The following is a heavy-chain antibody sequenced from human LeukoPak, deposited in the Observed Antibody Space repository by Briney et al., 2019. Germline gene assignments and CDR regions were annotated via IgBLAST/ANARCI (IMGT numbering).Heavy chain of an antibody. CDR1: GFTFSSYA. D-gene: IGHD6-19*01. CDR3: AKPLGNINTVAVAFDF. J-gene: IGHJ4*02. Sequence: PGGSLRLSCAASGFTFSSYAMSWVRQAPGKGLEWVSAISGSGGSTYYADSVKGRFTTSRDNSKNMLSLQMNNLRAEDTAVYYCAKPLGNINTVAVAFDFWGQGTLVTVSS. CDR2: ISGSGGST. V-gene: IGHV3-23*01.